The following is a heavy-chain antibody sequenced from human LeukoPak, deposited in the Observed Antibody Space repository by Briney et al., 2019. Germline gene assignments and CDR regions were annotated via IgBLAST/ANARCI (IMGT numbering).Heavy chain of an antibody. CDR2: ISGSGDTT. J-gene: IGHJ4*02. CDR3: AKDDAWLQYGN. Sequence: GGSLRLSCAASGFTFSRHGMNWVRQAPGKGLEWVSGISGSGDTTYYADSVKGRFTISRDNFKNTVYLQMNSLRPEDTAVYYCAKDDAWLQYGNWGRGTLVTVSS. D-gene: IGHD5-24*01. CDR1: GFTFSRHG. V-gene: IGHV3-23*01.